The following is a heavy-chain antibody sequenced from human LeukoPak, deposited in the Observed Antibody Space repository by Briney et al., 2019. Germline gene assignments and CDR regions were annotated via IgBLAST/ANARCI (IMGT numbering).Heavy chain of an antibody. CDR2: ISSNGGST. D-gene: IGHD6-13*01. CDR3: VKDGAAAGTLFLFGY. CDR1: GFTFSSYA. J-gene: IGHJ4*02. V-gene: IGHV3-64D*09. Sequence: GGSLRRYCSASGFTFSSYAMHWVRQAPGKGLEYVSAISSNGGSTYYADSVKGRFTISRDNSKNTLYLQMSSLRAEDTAVYYCVKDGAAAGTLFLFGYWGQGTLVTVSS.